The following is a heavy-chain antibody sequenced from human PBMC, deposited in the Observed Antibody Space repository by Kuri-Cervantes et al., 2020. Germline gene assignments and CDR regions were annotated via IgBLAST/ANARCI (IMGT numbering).Heavy chain of an antibody. Sequence: GESLKISCAASGFTVSSNYMSWVRRAPGKGLEWVSVIYSGGSTYYADSVKGRFTISRDNSKNTLYLQMNSLRAEDTAVYYCANEDYGDYSGYYWGQGTLVTVSS. V-gene: IGHV3-53*05. J-gene: IGHJ4*02. CDR1: GFTVSSNY. D-gene: IGHD4-17*01. CDR3: ANEDYGDYSGYY. CDR2: IYSGGST.